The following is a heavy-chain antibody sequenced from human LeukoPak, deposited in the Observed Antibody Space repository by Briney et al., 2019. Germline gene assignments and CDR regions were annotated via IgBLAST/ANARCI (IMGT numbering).Heavy chain of an antibody. CDR3: VRGALPGDNWYFDL. CDR1: GFPFSAYD. J-gene: IGHJ2*01. V-gene: IGHV3-13*01. Sequence: GGSLRLSCATSGFPFSAYDMHWVRQAPGKDLEWVSAFGSAGDTYYPGAVKGRFTISRDYATDSLYLQMTSLRAGDTAVYFCVRGALPGDNWYFDLWGRGTLVTVSS. CDR2: FGSAGDT.